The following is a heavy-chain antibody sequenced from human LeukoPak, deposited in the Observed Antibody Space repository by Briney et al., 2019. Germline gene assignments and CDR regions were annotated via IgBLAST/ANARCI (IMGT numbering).Heavy chain of an antibody. Sequence: PGGSLRLSSAASGFTFSIYSMNWVRQAPGKGLEWVSSISSSSSYIYYADSVKGRFTISRDNAKNSLYLQMNSLRAEDTAVYYCARVRLWFGEFPDYWGQGTLVTVSS. CDR2: ISSSSSYI. CDR3: ARVRLWFGEFPDY. D-gene: IGHD3-10*01. J-gene: IGHJ4*02. CDR1: GFTFSIYS. V-gene: IGHV3-21*01.